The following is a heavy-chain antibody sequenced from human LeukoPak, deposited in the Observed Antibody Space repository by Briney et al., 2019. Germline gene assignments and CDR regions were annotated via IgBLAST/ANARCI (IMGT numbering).Heavy chain of an antibody. V-gene: IGHV3-23*01. Sequence: PGGSLRLSCAASGFTFSSYAMSWVRQAPGKGLEWVSAISGSGGSTYYADSVKGRFTISRDNSKNTLYLQMNSLRAVDTAVYYCAKRDRFGELLYYYYGMDVWGQGTTVTVSS. CDR3: AKRDRFGELLYYYYGMDV. CDR1: GFTFSSYA. CDR2: ISGSGGST. J-gene: IGHJ6*02. D-gene: IGHD3-10*01.